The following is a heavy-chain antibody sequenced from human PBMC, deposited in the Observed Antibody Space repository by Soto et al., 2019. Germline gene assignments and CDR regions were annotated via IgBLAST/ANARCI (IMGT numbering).Heavy chain of an antibody. J-gene: IGHJ6*02. CDR3: AKSVRNIVVVPAAPYYYGMDV. CDR2: ISGSGGST. Sequence: GGSLRLSCAASGFTFSSYAMSWVRQAPGKGLEWVSAISGSGGSTYYADSVKGRFTISRDNSKNTLYLQMNSLRAEDTAVYYCAKSVRNIVVVPAAPYYYGMDVWGQGTTLTVSS. V-gene: IGHV3-23*01. CDR1: GFTFSSYA. D-gene: IGHD2-2*01.